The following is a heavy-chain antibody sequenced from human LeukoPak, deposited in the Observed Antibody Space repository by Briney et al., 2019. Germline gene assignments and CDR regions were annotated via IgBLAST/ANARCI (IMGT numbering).Heavy chain of an antibody. Sequence: GGSLRLSCAASGFTFSGSWMHWVRQTPGKGLVWVSRIIGDGSVTSYADSVKGRFTISRDNAKNTVYLQMNSLRDEDTAVYYCAKASLPGIAVAGTGWDYWGQGTLVTVSS. CDR2: IIGDGSVT. CDR1: GFTFSGSW. J-gene: IGHJ4*02. CDR3: AKASLPGIAVAGTGWDY. D-gene: IGHD6-19*01. V-gene: IGHV3-74*01.